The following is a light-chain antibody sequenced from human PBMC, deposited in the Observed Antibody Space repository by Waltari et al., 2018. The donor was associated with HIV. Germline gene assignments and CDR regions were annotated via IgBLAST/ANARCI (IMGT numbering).Light chain of an antibody. CDR2: GVS. CDR3: SSYTSSSTLV. Sequence: QSALTQPASVSGSPGQSITISCTGTSSDVGGYNYVSWYQQHPDKAPKLMIYGVSNRPSGVSDRFSGPKSGNTASLTISGLQAEDEADYYVSSYTSSSTLVVGGGTKLTVL. CDR1: SSDVGGYNY. J-gene: IGLJ3*02. V-gene: IGLV2-14*03.